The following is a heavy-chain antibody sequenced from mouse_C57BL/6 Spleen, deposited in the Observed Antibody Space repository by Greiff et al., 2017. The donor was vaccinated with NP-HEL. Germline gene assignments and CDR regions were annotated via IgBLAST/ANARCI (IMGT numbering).Heavy chain of an antibody. CDR2: INPSTGGT. CDR1: GYSFTGYY. J-gene: IGHJ3*01. CDR3: ASKDYYGSSYAWFAY. Sequence: VQLKQSGPELVKPGASVKISCKASGYSFTGYYMNWVKQSPEKSLEWIGEINPSTGGTTYNQKFKVKATLTVDKSSSTAYMQLKSLTSEDSAVYYCASKDYYGSSYAWFAYWGQGTLVTVSA. V-gene: IGHV1-42*01. D-gene: IGHD1-1*01.